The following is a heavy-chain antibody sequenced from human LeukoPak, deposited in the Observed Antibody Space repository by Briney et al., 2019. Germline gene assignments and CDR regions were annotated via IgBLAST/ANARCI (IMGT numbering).Heavy chain of an antibody. Sequence: GGSLRLSCTASGFTFGDYAMSWVRQAPGKGLEWVGFIRSKAYGGTTEYAASVKGRFTISRDDSKSIAYLQMNSLKTEDTAVYYCTRDVGYCSGGSCYSAYYYYYMDVWGKGTTVTISS. CDR1: GFTFGDYA. CDR3: TRDVGYCSGGSCYSAYYYYYMDV. D-gene: IGHD2-15*01. J-gene: IGHJ6*03. CDR2: IRSKAYGGTT. V-gene: IGHV3-49*04.